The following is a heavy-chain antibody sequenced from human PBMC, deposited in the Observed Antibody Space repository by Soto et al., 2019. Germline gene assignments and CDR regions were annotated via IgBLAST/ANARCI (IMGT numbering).Heavy chain of an antibody. J-gene: IGHJ5*02. CDR2: IDPSDSQT. V-gene: IGHV5-10-1*01. CDR1: GYSFAGYW. Sequence: GESLKISCKGSGYSFAGYWITWVRQKPGKGLEWMGRIDPSDSQTYYSPSFRGHVTISATKSISTAYLQWSSLKASDAAVYYCARGNVANYFEPWGQGTLVTVSS. CDR3: ARGNVANYFEP. D-gene: IGHD1-7*01.